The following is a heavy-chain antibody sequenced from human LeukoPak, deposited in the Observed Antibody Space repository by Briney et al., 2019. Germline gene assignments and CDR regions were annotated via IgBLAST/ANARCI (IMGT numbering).Heavy chain of an antibody. CDR1: GGSISSGGYY. V-gene: IGHV4-30-2*01. CDR3: ARTRYCSSTSCQEYMDV. Sequence: SETLSLTCTVSGGSISSGGYYWSWIRQPPGKGLEWIGYIYHSGSTYYNPSLKSRVTISVDRSKNQFSLKLSSVTAADTAVYYCARTRYCSSTSCQEYMDVWGKGTTVTVSS. J-gene: IGHJ6*03. CDR2: IYHSGST. D-gene: IGHD2-2*01.